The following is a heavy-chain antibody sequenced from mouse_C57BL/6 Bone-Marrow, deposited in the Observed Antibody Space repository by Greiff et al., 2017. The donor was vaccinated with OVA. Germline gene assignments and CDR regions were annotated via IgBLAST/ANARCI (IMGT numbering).Heavy chain of an antibody. V-gene: IGHV8-8*01. CDR1: GFSLSTFGMG. Sequence: QVTLKVSGPGLLQPSQTLSLTCSFSGFSLSTFGMGVGWIRQPSGLGLVWLVHIWWDDDKYYNPALKSRLTITKDTSKNQVYLKVDNVDTADTATYYCARIALYVDAMDYWGQGTSVTVSS. J-gene: IGHJ4*01. D-gene: IGHD1-1*01. CDR2: IWWDDDK. CDR3: ARIALYVDAMDY.